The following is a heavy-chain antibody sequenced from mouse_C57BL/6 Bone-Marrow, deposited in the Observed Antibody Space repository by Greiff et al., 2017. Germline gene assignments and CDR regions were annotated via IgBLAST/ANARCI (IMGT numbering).Heavy chain of an antibody. CDR1: GYTFTSYW. CDR2: INPSNGGT. CDR3: ARDLYDGYHYWYFDV. J-gene: IGHJ1*03. D-gene: IGHD2-3*01. V-gene: IGHV1-53*01. Sequence: QVQLQQPGTELVKPGASVKLSCKASGYTFTSYWMHWVQQRPGQGLEWIGNINPSNGGTNYNEKFKSKATLTVDKSSSTAYMQLSSLTSEDSAVYYCARDLYDGYHYWYFDVWGTGTTVTVSS.